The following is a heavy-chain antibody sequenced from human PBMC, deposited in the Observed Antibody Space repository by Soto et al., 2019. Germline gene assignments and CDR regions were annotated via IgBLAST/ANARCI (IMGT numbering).Heavy chain of an antibody. Sequence: QVQLVESGGGLVRPGGSLRLSCEASGFTFRDYYMTWFRQAPGKGLEWLSYIDSSTKYTNYADSVKGRFTISRDNAKNSLYLQMTSLRAADTAVYYCAREYYATMAVWGQGTMVTVSS. CDR3: AREYYATMAV. D-gene: IGHD1-26*01. V-gene: IGHV3-11*05. J-gene: IGHJ6*02. CDR2: IDSSTKYT. CDR1: GFTFRDYY.